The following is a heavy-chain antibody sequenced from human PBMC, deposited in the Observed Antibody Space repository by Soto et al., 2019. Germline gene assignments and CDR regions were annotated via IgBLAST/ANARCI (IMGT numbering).Heavy chain of an antibody. CDR1: GSRFSNYV. D-gene: IGHD2-2*02. CDR2: IIPIFNST. V-gene: IGHV1-69*06. CDR3: AREGRGKKAGYNGLVSLGY. Sequence: QVQLVQSGAEVKTPGSSLKVSCTVSGSRFSNYVISWVRQAPGHGLEWLGRIIPIFNSTQYAQKFQGRVTITAEKSTITASLELSSLRSDETAVYSCAREGRGKKAGYNGLVSLGYWGQGTLVTVSS. J-gene: IGHJ4*02.